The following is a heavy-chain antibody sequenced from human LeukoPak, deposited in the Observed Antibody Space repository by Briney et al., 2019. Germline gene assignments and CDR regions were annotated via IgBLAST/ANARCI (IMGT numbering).Heavy chain of an antibody. J-gene: IGHJ6*02. CDR3: ARSTSRGSSWSDYYYYYGMDV. CDR2: IYHSGST. D-gene: IGHD6-13*01. CDR1: GGSISGSNW. Sequence: SETLSLTCAVSGGSISGSNWWSWVRQPPGKGLEWIGEIYHSGSTNYNPSLKSRVTISVDKSKNQFSLKLSSVTAADTAVYYCARSTSRGSSWSDYYYYYGMDVWGQGTTVTVSS. V-gene: IGHV4-4*02.